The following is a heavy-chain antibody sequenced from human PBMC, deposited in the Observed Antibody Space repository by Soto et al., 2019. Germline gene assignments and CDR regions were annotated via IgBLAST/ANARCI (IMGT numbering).Heavy chain of an antibody. J-gene: IGHJ3*02. V-gene: IGHV4-4*02. CDR3: ATWGSTAFDI. CDR1: RGSMSSSDW. D-gene: IGHD3-16*01. Sequence: QLQESGPGLVEPSGTLSLTCAVSRGSMSSSDWWCWVRQAPGKGLEWIGETYHSGNTNYNPSLKSRVTLSVDNSKNQFSLTLTSVTAADTGVYYCATWGSTAFDIWVQGTMVTVSS. CDR2: TYHSGNT.